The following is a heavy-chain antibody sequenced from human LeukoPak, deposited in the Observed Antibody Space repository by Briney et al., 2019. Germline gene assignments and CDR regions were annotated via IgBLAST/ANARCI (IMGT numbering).Heavy chain of an antibody. J-gene: IGHJ3*02. V-gene: IGHV3-30*03. Sequence: GGSLRLSCAASGFTFSSYGMHWVRQAPGKGLEWVAVISYDGSNKYYADSVKGRFTISRDNSKNTLYLQMNSLRAEDTAVYYCATVGGPYCSGTSCFAFEIWGQGTMVTVSS. CDR3: ATVGGPYCSGTSCFAFEI. CDR1: GFTFSSYG. D-gene: IGHD2-2*01. CDR2: ISYDGSNK.